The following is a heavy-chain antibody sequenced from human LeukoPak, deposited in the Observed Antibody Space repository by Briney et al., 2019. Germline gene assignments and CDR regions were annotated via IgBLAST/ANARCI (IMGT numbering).Heavy chain of an antibody. CDR1: WYTFNSYD. V-gene: IGHV1-8*01. CDR3: ARDYSSGWYKWFDP. J-gene: IGHJ5*02. D-gene: IGHD6-19*01. Sequence: ASGNGSCKASWYTFNSYDINWVGHANGQGLGWMGLVKPNSGNTGYAQKFQGRVTMTRNNSISTAYMELSSLRSEDTAVYYCARDYSSGWYKWFDPWGQGTLVTVSS. CDR2: VKPNSGNT.